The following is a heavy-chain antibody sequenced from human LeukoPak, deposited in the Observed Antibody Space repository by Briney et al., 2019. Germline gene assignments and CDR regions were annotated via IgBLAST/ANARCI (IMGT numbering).Heavy chain of an antibody. V-gene: IGHV3-48*01. D-gene: IGHD2-15*01. CDR3: ARTLLYCSGGSCYPTRFDS. CDR2: IPSSGSSI. Sequence: GGSLRLSCAVSGFTFSDYAMSWVRQAPGKGLEWVSHIPSSGSSIYYADSVKGRFTISRDNAKSSLYLQMNSLRAEDTAVYYCARTLLYCSGGSCYPTRFDSWGQGTLVTVSS. CDR1: GFTFSDYA. J-gene: IGHJ4*02.